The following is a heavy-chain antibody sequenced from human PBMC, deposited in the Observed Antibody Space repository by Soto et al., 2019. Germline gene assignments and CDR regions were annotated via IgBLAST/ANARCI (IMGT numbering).Heavy chain of an antibody. D-gene: IGHD3-3*01. CDR1: AGSISSSSSY. Sequence: SETLSLTCTVSAGSISSSSSYWGWIRQPPGKGLEWIASIKDSGSTYYNPSLKSRVTISVDTSKNQFSLKLSSVTAADTAVYFCAKTGFWSGNRVADYWSQGTLVTVCS. J-gene: IGHJ4*02. V-gene: IGHV4-39*01. CDR3: AKTGFWSGNRVADY. CDR2: IKDSGST.